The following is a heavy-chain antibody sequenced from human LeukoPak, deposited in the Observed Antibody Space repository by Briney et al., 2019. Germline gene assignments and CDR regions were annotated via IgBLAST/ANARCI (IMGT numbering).Heavy chain of an antibody. V-gene: IGHV1-69*05. CDR3: ATLDYYYDSSGYYPTGPFDY. D-gene: IGHD3-22*01. J-gene: IGHJ4*02. CDR1: VGTFSSYA. Sequence: ASVKVSCKASVGTFSSYAISWVRQAPGQGLEWMGGIIPIFGTANNAQKFQGRVKITTDESTSTDYMELSSLRSEDTAVYYCATLDYYYDSSGYYPTGPFDYWGQGTLVTVSS. CDR2: IIPIFGTA.